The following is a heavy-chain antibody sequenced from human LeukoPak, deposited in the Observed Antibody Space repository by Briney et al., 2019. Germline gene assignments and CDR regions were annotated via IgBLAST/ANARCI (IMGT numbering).Heavy chain of an antibody. CDR1: GFTFSSYA. CDR3: AKGGSIVGPLSHLDH. Sequence: GGSLRLSCAASGFTFSSYAMSWVRQAPGEGREWVSAISGSGGSTYYADSVRGRFTISRDNSKNTLYLQISSLGAEDTPVYYCAKGGSIVGPLSHLDHWGQGTLVTVSS. CDR2: ISGSGGST. J-gene: IGHJ4*02. D-gene: IGHD1-26*01. V-gene: IGHV3-23*01.